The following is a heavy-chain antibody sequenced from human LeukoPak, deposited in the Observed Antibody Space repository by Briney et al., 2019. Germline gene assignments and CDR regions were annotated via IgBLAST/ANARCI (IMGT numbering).Heavy chain of an antibody. CDR3: AGAGYSGPFDY. CDR1: GFTFSSYS. D-gene: IGHD5-12*01. Sequence: GGSLRLSCAASGFTFSSYSMNWVRQAPGKGLEWVSYISSSSSTIYYADSVKGRFTISRDNAKNSLYLQMNSLRAEDTAVYYCAGAGYSGPFDYWGQGTLVTVSS. CDR2: ISSSSSTI. J-gene: IGHJ4*02. V-gene: IGHV3-48*01.